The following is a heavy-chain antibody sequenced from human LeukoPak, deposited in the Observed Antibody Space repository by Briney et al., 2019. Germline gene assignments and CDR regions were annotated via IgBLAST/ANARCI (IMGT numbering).Heavy chain of an antibody. CDR2: ICAGGGSK. D-gene: IGHD6-19*01. Sequence: GALRLYCAGSGFTFSSFAMSWVRQAPGKGLEWVSTICAGGGSKYYADSVKGRFTISSDNAKNTLYLKMESPRANDPPVCYGAKDGWYDKSSGLGAFDVWGQGTMVTVST. V-gene: IGHV3-23*01. CDR3: AKDGWYDKSSGLGAFDV. J-gene: IGHJ3*01. CDR1: GFTFSSFA.